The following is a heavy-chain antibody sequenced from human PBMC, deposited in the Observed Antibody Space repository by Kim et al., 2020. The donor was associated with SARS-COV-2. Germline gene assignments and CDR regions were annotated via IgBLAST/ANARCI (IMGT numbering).Heavy chain of an antibody. Sequence: GGSLRLSCAASGFTFSSYAMSWVRQAPGKGLEWVSAISGSGGSTYYADSVKGRFTISRDNSKNTLYLQMNSLRAEDTAVYYCAKDGRHSGYDFWTINWFDPWGQGTLVTVSS. CDR1: GFTFSSYA. CDR3: AKDGRHSGYDFWTINWFDP. D-gene: IGHD3-3*01. V-gene: IGHV3-23*01. CDR2: ISGSGGST. J-gene: IGHJ5*02.